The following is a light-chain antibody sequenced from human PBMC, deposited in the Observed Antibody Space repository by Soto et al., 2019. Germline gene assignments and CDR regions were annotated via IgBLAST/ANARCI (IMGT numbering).Light chain of an antibody. CDR1: QSTSSW. CDR2: DAS. Sequence: GDRVTITCRSSQSTSSWLAWYQQKPGKAPNLLIYDASTLVSGVPSRFSGGGSGTEFTLTISSLQPEDIATYYCQHYDNLLTFGGGTKVDIK. V-gene: IGKV1-5*01. CDR3: QHYDNLLT. J-gene: IGKJ4*01.